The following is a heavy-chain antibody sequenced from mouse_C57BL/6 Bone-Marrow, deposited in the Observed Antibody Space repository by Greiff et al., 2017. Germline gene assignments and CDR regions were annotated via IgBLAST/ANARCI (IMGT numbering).Heavy chain of an antibody. CDR2: IYPRDGST. J-gene: IGHJ1*03. CDR1: GYTFTSYD. D-gene: IGHD1-1*01. V-gene: IGHV1-85*01. Sequence: QVQLKESGPELVKPGASVKLSCKASGYTFTSYDINWVKQRPGKGLEWIGWIYPRDGSTKYNEKFKGKATLTVDTSSSTAYMERHSLTSEDSAVYFWARDYGSSYWYFDVWGTGTTVTVSS. CDR3: ARDYGSSYWYFDV.